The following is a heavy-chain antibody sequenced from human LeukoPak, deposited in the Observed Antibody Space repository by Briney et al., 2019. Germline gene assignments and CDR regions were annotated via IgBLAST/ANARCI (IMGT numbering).Heavy chain of an antibody. CDR1: GGTFSSYA. V-gene: IGHV1-69*13. Sequence: ASVKVSCKASGGTFSSYAINWVRQAPGQGLEWMGGIIPIFGTANYAQKFQGRVTITADESTSTAYMELGSLRSEDTAVYYCARGGIAAAGSFDYWGQGTLVTVSS. J-gene: IGHJ4*02. CDR2: IIPIFGTA. D-gene: IGHD6-13*01. CDR3: ARGGIAAAGSFDY.